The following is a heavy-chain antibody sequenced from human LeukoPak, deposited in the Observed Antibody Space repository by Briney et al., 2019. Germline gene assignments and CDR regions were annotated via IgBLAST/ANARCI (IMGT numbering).Heavy chain of an antibody. D-gene: IGHD4-17*01. CDR3: ARGWEVTTPTDY. J-gene: IGHJ4*02. Sequence: GGSLRLSCAASGFTFDDYGMSWVRQAPGKGLEWVSSISSSSSYIYYADSVKGRFTISRDNAKNSLYLQMNSLRAEDTAVYYCARGWEVTTPTDYWGQGTLVTVSS. CDR1: GFTFDDYG. CDR2: ISSSSSYI. V-gene: IGHV3-21*01.